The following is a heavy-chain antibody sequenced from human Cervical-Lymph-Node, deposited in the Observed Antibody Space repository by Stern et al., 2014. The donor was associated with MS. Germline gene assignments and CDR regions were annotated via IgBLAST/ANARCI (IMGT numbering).Heavy chain of an antibody. CDR2: VSTYNGNT. J-gene: IGHJ4*02. CDR3: ARGDDKTSYDY. D-gene: IGHD1-1*01. V-gene: IGHV1-18*01. CDR1: GYTFTNTG. Sequence: QVQLVQSGAEVKKPGASVKVSCKASGYTFTNTGINWVRLAPGQGPEWMGWVSTYNGNTKSAQKLRGRVTMTTDTSTSTAYMELRSLRSDDTAVYYCARGDDKTSYDYWGQGTLVTVSS.